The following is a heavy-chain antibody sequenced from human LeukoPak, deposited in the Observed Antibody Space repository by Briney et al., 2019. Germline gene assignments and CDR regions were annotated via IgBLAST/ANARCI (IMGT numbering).Heavy chain of an antibody. Sequence: GGSLRLSCAASGFTVSSNYMSWVRQAPGKGLEWVSSISSSSSYIYYADSVKGRFTISRDNAKNSLYLQMNSLRAEDTAVYYCARDFYGSGSYYNIYNWFDPWGQGTLVTVSS. J-gene: IGHJ5*02. D-gene: IGHD3-10*01. V-gene: IGHV3-21*01. CDR1: GFTVSSNY. CDR2: ISSSSSYI. CDR3: ARDFYGSGSYYNIYNWFDP.